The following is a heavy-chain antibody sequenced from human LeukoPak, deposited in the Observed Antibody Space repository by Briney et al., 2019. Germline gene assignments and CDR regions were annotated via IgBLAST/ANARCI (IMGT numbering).Heavy chain of an antibody. Sequence: SETLSLTCTVSGGSITSSSYHWGWIRQPPGKGLEWIGSIYYTGTTYYNPSLKSRVSIFVDTSKNQFSLRLTSVNAADTAVYYCARTVGGVKEFDNWGQGTLVTGSS. J-gene: IGHJ4*02. D-gene: IGHD3-16*01. V-gene: IGHV4-39*07. CDR1: GGSITSSSYH. CDR3: ARTVGGVKEFDN. CDR2: IYYTGTT.